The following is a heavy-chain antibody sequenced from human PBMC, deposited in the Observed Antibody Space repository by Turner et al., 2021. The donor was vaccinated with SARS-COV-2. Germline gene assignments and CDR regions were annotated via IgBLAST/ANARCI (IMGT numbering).Heavy chain of an antibody. J-gene: IGHJ5*02. CDR1: GHTIKAYT. Sequence: QVQFVPSGAEVKNPGASVKLSCKTSGHTIKAYTVHWVRLAPGQGLEWLGRINAGYIITKYSQKFRDRVNISSDTSANTAYMELSSLTSEDTAVYYCARGCVGNSLDLWGQGTLVTVS. CDR3: ARGCVGNSLDL. V-gene: IGHV1-3*01. CDR2: INAGYIIT. D-gene: IGHD1-7*01.